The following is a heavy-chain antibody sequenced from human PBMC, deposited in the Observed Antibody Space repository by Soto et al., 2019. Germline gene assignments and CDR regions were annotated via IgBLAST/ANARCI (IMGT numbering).Heavy chain of an antibody. V-gene: IGHV3-33*01. J-gene: IGHJ5*02. CDR2: IWYDGSNT. CDR3: ASTAA. CDR1: GFIFSSYG. D-gene: IGHD2-21*02. Sequence: GGSLRLSCAASGFIFSSYGMHWVRQAPGKGLEWVAVIWYDGSNTYYADPVKGRFTISRDNSKNTLFLQMNSLRDEDTAVYYCASTAAWGRGTLVTVSS.